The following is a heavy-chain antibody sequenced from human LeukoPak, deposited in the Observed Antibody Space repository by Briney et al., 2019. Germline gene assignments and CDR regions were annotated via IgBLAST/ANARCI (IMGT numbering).Heavy chain of an antibody. Sequence: PGGSLRLSCAASGFTFSTYGMSWVRQAPGKGLEWVSAISGSGGNTHYADSVKGRFTISRDNSKNTLYLQMNSLRAEDTAVYYCAKEDLEGGPNWFDPWGQGTLVTVSS. D-gene: IGHD1-1*01. J-gene: IGHJ5*02. V-gene: IGHV3-23*01. CDR2: ISGSGGNT. CDR3: AKEDLEGGPNWFDP. CDR1: GFTFSTYG.